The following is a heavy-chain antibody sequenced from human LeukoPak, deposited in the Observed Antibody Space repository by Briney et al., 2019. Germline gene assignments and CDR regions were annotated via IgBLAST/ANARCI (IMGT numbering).Heavy chain of an antibody. CDR3: ARAEGVRGVKNY. V-gene: IGHV3-30*03. CDR1: GFNFNSYG. D-gene: IGHD3-10*01. J-gene: IGHJ4*02. CDR2: ISYDGNAK. Sequence: GGSLRLSCAASGFNFNSYGMNWVRQAPGKGLEWVAIISYDGNAKYYEDSLKGRFTIARDNSKNTLYLQMDSLRAEDTAVYYCARAEGVRGVKNYWGQGTLVTVSS.